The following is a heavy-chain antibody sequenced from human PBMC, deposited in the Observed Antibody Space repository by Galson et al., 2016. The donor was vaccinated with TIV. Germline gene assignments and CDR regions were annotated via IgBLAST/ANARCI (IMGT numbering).Heavy chain of an antibody. V-gene: IGHV1-8*02. CDR2: INHDSGNT. J-gene: IGHJ5*02. Sequence: SVKVFCKASGYTFTSYHINWVRQATGQGLEWMGWINHDSGNTGYVQKFQGRVTMTRNISASTVYMELSSLRSEDTAVYYCARSWSVVAPNWVDPWGQGTLVTVSS. CDR1: GYTFTSYH. CDR3: ARSWSVVAPNWVDP. D-gene: IGHD2-2*01.